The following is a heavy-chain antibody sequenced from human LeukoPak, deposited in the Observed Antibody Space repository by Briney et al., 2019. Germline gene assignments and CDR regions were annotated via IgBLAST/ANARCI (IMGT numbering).Heavy chain of an antibody. V-gene: IGHV5-51*01. Sequence: PGESPQISCQGSGSIFNSYWIAWGRPLPGKGVEWMGIIYPGDSDTRYSPSCQGQITISADKSINTAYLRWSSLQASDTAMYYCARAYYCGGGSCKLEYWGQGTLVTVSS. D-gene: IGHD2-15*01. CDR1: GSIFNSYW. CDR3: ARAYYCGGGSCKLEY. CDR2: IYPGDSDT. J-gene: IGHJ4*02.